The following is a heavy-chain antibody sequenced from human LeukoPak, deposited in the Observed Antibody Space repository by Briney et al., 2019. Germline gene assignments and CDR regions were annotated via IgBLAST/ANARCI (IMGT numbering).Heavy chain of an antibody. J-gene: IGHJ4*02. Sequence: SETLSLTCTVSGGSISSYYWSWIRQPPGKGLEWIGYIYYSGSTNYNPSLKSRVTISVDTSKNQFSLKLSSVTAADTAVYYCARQYSYGYYFDYWGQGALVTVSS. CDR2: IYYSGST. CDR3: ARQYSYGYYFDY. D-gene: IGHD5-18*01. CDR1: GGSISSYY. V-gene: IGHV4-59*01.